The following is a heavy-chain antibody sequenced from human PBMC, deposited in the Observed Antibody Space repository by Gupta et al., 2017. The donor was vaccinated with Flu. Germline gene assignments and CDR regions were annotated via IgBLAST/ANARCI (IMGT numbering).Heavy chain of an antibody. D-gene: IGHD2-2*03. Sequence: GYPFTNFYIHWVRQAPDQGLEWMGIINPSGGSTTYAQNCQGRITMTRDTSTSTVYLDLSSLRSEDTAVYYCAWISGSDFDYWGQGTLVTVSS. V-gene: IGHV1-46*01. J-gene: IGHJ4*02. CDR2: INPSGGST. CDR3: AWISGSDFDY. CDR1: GYPFTNFY.